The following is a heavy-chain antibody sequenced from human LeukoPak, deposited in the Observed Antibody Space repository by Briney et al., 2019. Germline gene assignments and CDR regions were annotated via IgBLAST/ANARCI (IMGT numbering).Heavy chain of an antibody. CDR2: MIPIFGTA. V-gene: IGHV1-69*06. CDR3: ARAGRYCSGGSCYSIRTWFDP. D-gene: IGHD2-15*01. J-gene: IGHJ5*02. CDR1: VGTFSIYA. Sequence: SVTVSCKSSVGTFSIYAISWVRQAPGQGGEGMGRMIPIFGTANYAQKFQGKVTITADKSTSTAYMELSSLRSEDTAVYYCARAGRYCSGGSCYSIRTWFDPWGRGTLVTVSS.